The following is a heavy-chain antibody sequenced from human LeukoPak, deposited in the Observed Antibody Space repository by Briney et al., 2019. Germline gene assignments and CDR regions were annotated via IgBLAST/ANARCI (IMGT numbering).Heavy chain of an antibody. V-gene: IGHV3-21*01. CDR1: GFTFSSYS. Sequence: GGSLRLSCAASGFTFSSYSMNWVRQAPGKGLEWVSSISSSSSYIYYADSVKGRFTISRDNAKNSLYLQMNSLRAEDTAVYYCARVETYYGSVSYSDDAFDIWGQGTMVTVSS. D-gene: IGHD3-10*01. CDR3: ARVETYYGSVSYSDDAFDI. J-gene: IGHJ3*02. CDR2: ISSSSSYI.